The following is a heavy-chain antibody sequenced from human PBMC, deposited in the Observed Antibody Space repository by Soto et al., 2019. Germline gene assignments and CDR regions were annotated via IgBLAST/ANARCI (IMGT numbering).Heavy chain of an antibody. Sequence: QVQLQESGPGLVKPSPTLSLTCTVSGGSISSGGYYWSWIRQHPGKGLEWIGYIYHSGSTYYNPSLKSRATISVDTSKNQFSLKLSSVTAADTAVYYCAREEGGGYDHRWFDPWGQGTLVTVSS. D-gene: IGHD5-12*01. V-gene: IGHV4-31*03. CDR2: IYHSGST. CDR1: GGSISSGGYY. J-gene: IGHJ5*02. CDR3: AREEGGGYDHRWFDP.